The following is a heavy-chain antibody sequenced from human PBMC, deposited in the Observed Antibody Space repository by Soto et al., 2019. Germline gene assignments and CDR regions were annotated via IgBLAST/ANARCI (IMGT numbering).Heavy chain of an antibody. CDR2: INAGNGNT. J-gene: IGHJ6*02. Sequence: ASVKVSCKASGYTFTSYAMHWVRQAPGQRLEWMGWINAGNGNTKYSQKFQGRVTITRDTSASTAYMELSSLRSEDTAVYYCARGPSPFWSGFRTYGMDVWGQRTTVTVSS. CDR3: ARGPSPFWSGFRTYGMDV. V-gene: IGHV1-3*01. CDR1: GYTFTSYA. D-gene: IGHD3-3*01.